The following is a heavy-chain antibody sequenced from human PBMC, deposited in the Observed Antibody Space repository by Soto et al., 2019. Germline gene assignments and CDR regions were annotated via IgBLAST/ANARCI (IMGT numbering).Heavy chain of an antibody. Sequence: GGSLRLSCRGSGFRFGEYAMSWFRQAPGKAPEWVGVIRSASFGATPEYAVSVRGRFTISRDDADSIVYLQMNSLKSEDTAVYFCARDKITGLFDYWGQGTLVTVSS. CDR2: IRSASFGATP. CDR3: ARDKITGLFDY. V-gene: IGHV3-49*03. D-gene: IGHD2-8*02. CDR1: GFRFGEYA. J-gene: IGHJ4*02.